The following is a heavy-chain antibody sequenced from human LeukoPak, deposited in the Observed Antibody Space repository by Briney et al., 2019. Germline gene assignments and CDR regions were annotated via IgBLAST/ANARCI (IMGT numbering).Heavy chain of an antibody. Sequence: PSETLSLICTVSGGSISSTSYYWGWIRQPPGKGLEWIGGIYYSGSTYYNPSLKSRVTISVDTSKNQFSLKLSSVTAADTAVYYCARVKEGYGDYSFDYWGQGTLVTVSS. J-gene: IGHJ4*02. CDR1: GGSISSTSYY. CDR2: IYYSGST. CDR3: ARVKEGYGDYSFDY. D-gene: IGHD4-17*01. V-gene: IGHV4-39*07.